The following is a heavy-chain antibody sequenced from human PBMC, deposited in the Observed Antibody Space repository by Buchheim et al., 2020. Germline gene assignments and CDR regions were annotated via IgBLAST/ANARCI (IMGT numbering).Heavy chain of an antibody. CDR1: GYTFTGYY. V-gene: IGHV1-2*04. D-gene: IGHD5-12*01. J-gene: IGHJ6*02. CDR2: INPNSGGT. CDR3: ARADAEVATQDYYYYGMDV. Sequence: QVQLVQSGAEVKKPGASVKVSCKASGYTFTGYYMHWVRQAPGQGLEWMGWINPNSGGTNYAQKFQGWVTMTRDTSISTASMELSRLRSDDTAVYYCARADAEVATQDYYYYGMDVWGQGTT.